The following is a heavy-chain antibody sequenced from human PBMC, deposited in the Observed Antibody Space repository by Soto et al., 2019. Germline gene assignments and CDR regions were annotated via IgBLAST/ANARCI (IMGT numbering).Heavy chain of an antibody. D-gene: IGHD6-13*01. J-gene: IGHJ4*02. V-gene: IGHV3-30-3*01. CDR1: GLNFRSNV. Sequence: LRLSCAASGLNFRSNVMHWVRQAPGKGLEWVAVISYDGSNKYYADSVKGRFTISRDNFKNTMYLQMNSLRPEDTAVYFCASSPPWDSSNWFGFDFWGQGTLVTVSS. CDR2: ISYDGSNK. CDR3: ASSPPWDSSNWFGFDF.